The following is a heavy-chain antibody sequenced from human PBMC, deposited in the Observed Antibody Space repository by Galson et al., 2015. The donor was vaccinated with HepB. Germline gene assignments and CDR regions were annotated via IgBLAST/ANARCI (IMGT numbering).Heavy chain of an antibody. V-gene: IGHV1-69*13. D-gene: IGHD5-12*01. CDR1: GGTFSSYV. J-gene: IGHJ6*02. CDR2: IIPIFGTA. Sequence: SVKVSCKASGGTFSSYVISWVRQAPGQGLEWMGGIIPIFGTANYAQKLQGRVTISGDVSTSTAYIELSNLGSEDTAVYYCARAVGRGYDLRTYFYYAMDVWGQGTTVTVSS. CDR3: ARAVGRGYDLRTYFYYAMDV.